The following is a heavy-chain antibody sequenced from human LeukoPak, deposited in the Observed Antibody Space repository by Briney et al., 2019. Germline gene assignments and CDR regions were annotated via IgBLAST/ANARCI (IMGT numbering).Heavy chain of an antibody. CDR1: GYTFTGYY. Sequence: ASVKVSCKASGYTFTGYYMHWVRQAPGQGLEWIGRIDPNSGDTNFAQKFQGRVTMTRDTSITTAYMELSRLRSDATAVYYCARVIAAVTSKGVLHYWGQGTLVTVSS. CDR2: IDPNSGDT. J-gene: IGHJ4*02. V-gene: IGHV1-2*06. CDR3: ARVIAAVTSKGVLHY. D-gene: IGHD6-19*01.